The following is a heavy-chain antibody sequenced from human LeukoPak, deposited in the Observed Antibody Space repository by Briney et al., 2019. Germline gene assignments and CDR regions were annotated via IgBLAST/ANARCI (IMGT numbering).Heavy chain of an antibody. Sequence: SEILSLTCTVSGGSISSYYWSWIRQPPGKGLECSGYIYYSGSTNYNPSLKSRVTISVDTSKNQFSLKLSSVTAADTAVYYCARDRYSGYVNDAFDIWGQGTMVTVSS. CDR1: GGSISSYY. J-gene: IGHJ3*02. D-gene: IGHD5-12*01. V-gene: IGHV4-59*01. CDR2: IYYSGST. CDR3: ARDRYSGYVNDAFDI.